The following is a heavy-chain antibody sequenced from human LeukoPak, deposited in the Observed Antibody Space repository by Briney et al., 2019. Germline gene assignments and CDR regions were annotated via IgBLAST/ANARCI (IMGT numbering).Heavy chain of an antibody. CDR3: AKVMVAATYYYYYGMDV. CDR2: ISVSGGTT. V-gene: IGHV3-23*01. D-gene: IGHD2-15*01. CDR1: GFTFSNYA. Sequence: GGSLRLSCAASGFTFSNYAMSWVRQAPGKGPEWVSAISVSGGTTYYAPSVKGRFTISRDNSKNTLYLQMNSLRAEDTAVYYCAKVMVAATYYYYYGMDVWGQGTTVTVSS. J-gene: IGHJ6*02.